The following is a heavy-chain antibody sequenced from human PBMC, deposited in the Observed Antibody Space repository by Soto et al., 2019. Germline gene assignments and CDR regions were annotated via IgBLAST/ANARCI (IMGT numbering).Heavy chain of an antibody. J-gene: IGHJ4*02. CDR2: IYYSGTT. CDR3: ARREIQGPIDY. D-gene: IGHD1-26*01. V-gene: IGHV4-28*01. Sequence: SETLSLTCAADGSSISSSNWWGRSRQPPGMGLEWIGYIYYSGTTYYNPSLKSRVTMSVDTSKNQFSLKLTSVTAVDTAVYYCARREIQGPIDYWGQGTXVT. CDR1: GSSISSSNW.